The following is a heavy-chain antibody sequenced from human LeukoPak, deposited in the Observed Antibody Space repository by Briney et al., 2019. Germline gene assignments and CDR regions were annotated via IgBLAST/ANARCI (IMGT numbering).Heavy chain of an antibody. D-gene: IGHD3-16*02. CDR3: ARGKPVEFGGVIVSPYDY. CDR1: GGSISSSSYY. CDR2: IYYSGST. V-gene: IGHV4-39*07. Sequence: PSETLSLTCTVSGGSISSSSYYWGWIRQPPGKGLEWIGSIYYSGSTYYNPSLKSRVTISVDTSKSQFSLKLSSVTAADTAVYYCARGKPVEFGGVIVSPYDYWGQGTLVTVSS. J-gene: IGHJ4*02.